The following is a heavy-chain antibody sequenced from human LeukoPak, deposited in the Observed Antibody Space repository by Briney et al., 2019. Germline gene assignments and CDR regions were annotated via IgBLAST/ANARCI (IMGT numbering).Heavy chain of an antibody. CDR2: ISSSGSTI. J-gene: IGHJ5*02. CDR3: ARSYYYDSSAKVWFDP. CDR1: GFTFSNAW. Sequence: GGSLRLSCAASGFTFSNAWMSWVRQAPGKWLEWVSYISSSGSTIYYADSVKGRFTISRDNAKNSLYLQMNSLRAEDTAVYYCARSYYYDSSAKVWFDPWGQGTLVTVSS. V-gene: IGHV3-11*01. D-gene: IGHD3-22*01.